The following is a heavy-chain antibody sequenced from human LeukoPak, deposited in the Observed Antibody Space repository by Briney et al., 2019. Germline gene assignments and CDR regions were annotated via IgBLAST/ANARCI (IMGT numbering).Heavy chain of an antibody. D-gene: IGHD3-22*01. CDR3: AKGARSSSGYTTD. J-gene: IGHJ4*02. V-gene: IGHV3-9*01. Sequence: GGSLRLSCAASGFTFDDYAMHWVRHAPGKGLEWVAGINWNSVSAVYADSLKGRLTISRDNAKNSLFLQMNSLKTEDTAFYYCAKGARSSSGYTTDWGQGILVTVSS. CDR1: GFTFDDYA. CDR2: INWNSVSA.